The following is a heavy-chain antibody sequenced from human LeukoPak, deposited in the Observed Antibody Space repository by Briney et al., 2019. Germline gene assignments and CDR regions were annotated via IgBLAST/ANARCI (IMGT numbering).Heavy chain of an antibody. CDR2: INPSGGST. Sequence: ASVKVSCKASGYTFTSYYMHWVRQAPGQGLEWMGIINPSGGSTSYAQKFQGRVTMTRDTSTSTVYMELSSLRSEDTAVYYCAGGHCSSTSCYTAGYSYYYMDVWGKGTTVTVSS. J-gene: IGHJ6*03. CDR3: AGGHCSSTSCYTAGYSYYYMDV. D-gene: IGHD2-2*02. V-gene: IGHV1-46*01. CDR1: GYTFTSYY.